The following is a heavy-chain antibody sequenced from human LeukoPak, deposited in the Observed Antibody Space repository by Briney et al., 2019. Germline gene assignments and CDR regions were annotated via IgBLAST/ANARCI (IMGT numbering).Heavy chain of an antibody. CDR3: ARAVGVAAAGYLY. CDR2: INRSGST. CDR1: GGSFSGYY. V-gene: IGHV4-34*01. D-gene: IGHD6-13*01. Sequence: SETLSLTCAVYGGSFSGYYWSWIRQPPGKGLEWIGEINRSGSTNYNPSLKSRVTISVDTSKNQFSLKLSSVTAADTAVYYCARAVGVAAAGYLYWGQGTLVTVSS. J-gene: IGHJ4*02.